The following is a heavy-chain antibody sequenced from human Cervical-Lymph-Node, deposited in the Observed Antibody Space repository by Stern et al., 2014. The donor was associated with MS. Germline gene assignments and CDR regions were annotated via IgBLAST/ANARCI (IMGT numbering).Heavy chain of an antibody. J-gene: IGHJ3*02. CDR3: ATSTASDAFDI. Sequence: VQLLESGGGVVQPGRSPRLSCVASGLTFSTSVMHWVRQAPGKGLEWVAVVWNDGSKEHFTESVKGRFSTSRDTAKNTLHLQMSSLRAEDTAVYFCATSTASDAFDIWGQGTLVTVSS. CDR1: GLTFSTSV. V-gene: IGHV3-33*01. CDR2: VWNDGSKE. D-gene: IGHD2/OR15-2a*01.